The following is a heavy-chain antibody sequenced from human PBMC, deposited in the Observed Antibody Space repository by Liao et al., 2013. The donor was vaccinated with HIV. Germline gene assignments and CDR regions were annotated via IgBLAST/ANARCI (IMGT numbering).Heavy chain of an antibody. V-gene: IGHV4-59*01. CDR3: ARDQLTGDWYFDL. D-gene: IGHD7-27*01. CDR1: GGSISSYY. J-gene: IGHJ2*01. Sequence: QVQLQESGSGLVKPSETLSLTCTVSGGSISSYYWSWIRQPPGKGLEWIGYIYYSGSTNYNPSLKSRVTISVDTSKNQFSLKLSSVTAADTAVYYCARDQLTGDWYFDLWGRGTLVTVSS. CDR2: IYYSGST.